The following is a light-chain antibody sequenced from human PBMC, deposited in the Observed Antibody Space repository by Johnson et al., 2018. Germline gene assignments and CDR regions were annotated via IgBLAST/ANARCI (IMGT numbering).Light chain of an antibody. CDR3: GTWDSSLSAGNV. J-gene: IGLJ1*01. CDR2: ENN. V-gene: IGLV1-51*02. CDR1: SSNIGNNY. Sequence: QSVLTQPPSVSAAPGQKVTISCSGSSSNIGNNYVSWYQQLPGTAPKLLIYENNKRPSGIPDRFSGSKSGTSATLGITGLQTGDEADYYCGTWDSSLSAGNVFGTATTVTVL.